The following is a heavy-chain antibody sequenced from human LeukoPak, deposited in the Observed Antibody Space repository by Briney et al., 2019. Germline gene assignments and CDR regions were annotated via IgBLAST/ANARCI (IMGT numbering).Heavy chain of an antibody. CDR1: GYTFTSYY. D-gene: IGHD3-22*01. CDR2: INPSGGST. CDR3: ARDPSHYDSSGYGLDY. J-gene: IGHJ4*02. Sequence: VASVKVSCKASGYTFTSYYMHWVRQAPGQGLEWMGIINPSGGSTSYAQRFQGRVTMTRDTSTSTVYMELSSLRSEDTAVYYCARDPSHYDSSGYGLDYWGQGTLVTVSS. V-gene: IGHV1-46*01.